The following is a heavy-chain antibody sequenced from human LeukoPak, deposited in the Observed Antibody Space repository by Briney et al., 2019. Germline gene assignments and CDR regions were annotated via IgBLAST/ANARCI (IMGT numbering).Heavy chain of an antibody. CDR1: GFTFSSYG. J-gene: IGHJ4*02. Sequence: GGTLRLSCAASGFTFSSYGMSWVRQAPGKGLEWVSAISGSGGSTYYADSVKGRFTISRDTSKNTLYLQMNSLRAEDTAVYYFAKSPTFYYGSWSPFDYWGQGTLVAVCS. D-gene: IGHD3-10*01. V-gene: IGHV3-23*01. CDR3: AKSPTFYYGSWSPFDY. CDR2: ISGSGGST.